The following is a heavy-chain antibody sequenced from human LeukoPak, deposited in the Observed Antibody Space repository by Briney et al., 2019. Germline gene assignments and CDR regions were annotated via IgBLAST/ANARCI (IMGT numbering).Heavy chain of an antibody. D-gene: IGHD1-26*01. Sequence: ASLKVSCKASVYTFTSYHLHWVRQTPGQGLEWMGIINPSGGSPNYAQKFQGRLTMTKDMSTSTVNMELSSLRSEDTAVYYCARDQGRYYHYCMDVWGKGTTVTVSS. J-gene: IGHJ6*03. CDR3: ARDQGRYYHYCMDV. V-gene: IGHV1-46*01. CDR1: VYTFTSYH. CDR2: INPSGGSP.